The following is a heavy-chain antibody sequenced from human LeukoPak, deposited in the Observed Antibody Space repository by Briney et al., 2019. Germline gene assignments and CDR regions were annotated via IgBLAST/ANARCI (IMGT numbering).Heavy chain of an antibody. CDR3: ARDQYSYAHAAH. Sequence: SLRPSCPPAGFSVSSNYMSWVSQAPRKGLEWVSVIYSGGTTSYADSVKGRFTISRDNSKNSLHLQMNSLRAEDTAVYYCARDQYSYAHAAHWGQGTLVTVSS. J-gene: IGHJ4*02. CDR1: GFSVSSNY. V-gene: IGHV3-66*01. CDR2: IYSGGTT. D-gene: IGHD5-18*01.